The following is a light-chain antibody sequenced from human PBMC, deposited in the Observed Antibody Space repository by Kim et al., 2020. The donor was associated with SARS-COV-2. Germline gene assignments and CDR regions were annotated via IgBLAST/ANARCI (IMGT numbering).Light chain of an antibody. CDR1: KLGDKY. Sequence: VSPGQTASITCSGDKLGDKYACWYQQKPGQSPVLVIYQDSKRPSGIPERFSGSNSGNTATLTISGTQAMDEADYYCQAWDSSTCVFGTGTKVTVL. CDR3: QAWDSSTCV. J-gene: IGLJ1*01. V-gene: IGLV3-1*01. CDR2: QDS.